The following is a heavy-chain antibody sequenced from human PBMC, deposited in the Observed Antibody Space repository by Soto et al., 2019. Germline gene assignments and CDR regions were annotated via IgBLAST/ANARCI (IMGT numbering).Heavy chain of an antibody. CDR3: AGGVAGSGPFTWELPDH. Sequence: QMQLVQSGAEVKKTGSSVTVSCKALGNTFTYRYLHWVRQAPGQALEWMGWITPFSGDVHYAQKFQERVSITRDRSINTAYKQMSSLRSEDTAMYFCAGGVAGSGPFTWELPDHWGQGTLVTVSS. D-gene: IGHD1-26*01. V-gene: IGHV1-45*02. CDR2: ITPFSGDV. J-gene: IGHJ4*02. CDR1: GNTFTYRY.